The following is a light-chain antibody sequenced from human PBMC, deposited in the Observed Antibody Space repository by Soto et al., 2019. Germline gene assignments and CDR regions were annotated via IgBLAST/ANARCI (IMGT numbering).Light chain of an antibody. CDR3: QQSYSTPFT. J-gene: IGKJ5*01. V-gene: IGKV1-39*01. CDR1: QRISYY. Sequence: DIQMTQSPSSLSASVGDRVTITCRASQRISYYLNWFQQKPGRAPKLLIYAASSLEAGVPSRYSGSGSGTHFTLTISSLQPEDFATYYCQQSYSTPFTFGQGTRLEIK. CDR2: AAS.